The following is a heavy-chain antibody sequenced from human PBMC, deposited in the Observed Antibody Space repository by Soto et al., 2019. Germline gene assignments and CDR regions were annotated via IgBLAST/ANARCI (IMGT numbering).Heavy chain of an antibody. J-gene: IGHJ4*02. D-gene: IGHD3-16*02. V-gene: IGHV1-18*01. CDR2: ISAYNGKT. CDR3: ARDGPDDYVCGSNRPRDY. CDR1: GYTFTSYG. Sequence: QVQLVQSGAEVKKPGASVKVSCKASGYTFTSYGISWLRQAPGQGLEWMGWISAYNGKTNYAQKLQGRVTMTTDTSTSTAYMELRSMRSDDTAVYYCARDGPDDYVCGSNRPRDYWGQGPLVTVSS.